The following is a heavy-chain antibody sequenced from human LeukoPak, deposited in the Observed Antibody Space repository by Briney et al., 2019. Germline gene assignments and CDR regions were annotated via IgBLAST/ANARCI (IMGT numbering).Heavy chain of an antibody. CDR1: GFTFSSSW. Sequence: PRGSLRLSCAASGFTFSSSWMHWVRQAPGKGLVWVSRITRDGSSTGYADSVKGRFTTSRDNAKNTLYLQMDSLRDDDTAVYYCARDPGYESWSPFWGGMDVWGNGTTVIVSS. V-gene: IGHV3-74*01. CDR2: ITRDGSST. D-gene: IGHD3-16*01. CDR3: ARDPGYESWSPFWGGMDV. J-gene: IGHJ6*04.